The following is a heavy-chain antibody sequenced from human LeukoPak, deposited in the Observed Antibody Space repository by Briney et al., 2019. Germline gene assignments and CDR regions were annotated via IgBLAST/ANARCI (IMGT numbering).Heavy chain of an antibody. CDR3: ARGTIAAAGYYYFDY. J-gene: IGHJ4*02. CDR1: GFTFSSYW. Sequence: SGGSLRLSCAASGFTFSSYWMSWVRQAPGKGLEWVANIKQDGSEKDYVDSVKGRFTISRDNAKNSLYLQMNSLRAEDTAVYYCARGTIAAAGYYYFDYWGQGTQVTVS. V-gene: IGHV3-7*04. D-gene: IGHD6-13*01. CDR2: IKQDGSEK.